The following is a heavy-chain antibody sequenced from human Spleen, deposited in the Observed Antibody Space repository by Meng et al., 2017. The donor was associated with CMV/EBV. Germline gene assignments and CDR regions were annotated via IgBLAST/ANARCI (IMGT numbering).Heavy chain of an antibody. CDR1: SIISGGYC. J-gene: IGHJ4*02. CDR2: IYYSGST. D-gene: IGHD2-2*01. CDR3: ARYIIVVVPAATRHYFDY. Sequence: SIISGGYCWSWIRQHPGKGLEWIGYIYYSGSTYYNPSLKSRVTISVDTSKNQFSLKLSSVTAADTAVYYCARYIIVVVPAATRHYFDYWGQGTLVTVSS. V-gene: IGHV4-31*02.